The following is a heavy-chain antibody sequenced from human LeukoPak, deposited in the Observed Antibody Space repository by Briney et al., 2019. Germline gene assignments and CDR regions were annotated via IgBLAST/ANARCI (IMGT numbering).Heavy chain of an antibody. CDR3: ARGAGYSSRGDAFDI. V-gene: IGHV1-8*02. J-gene: IGHJ3*02. CDR1: GYTFTSYG. Sequence: ASVNVSCKASGYTFTSYGISWVRQAPGQGLEWMGWMNPNSGNTGYAQKFQGRVTMTRNTSISTAYMELSSLRSEDTAVYYCARGAGYSSRGDAFDIWGQGTMVTVSS. CDR2: MNPNSGNT. D-gene: IGHD6-19*01.